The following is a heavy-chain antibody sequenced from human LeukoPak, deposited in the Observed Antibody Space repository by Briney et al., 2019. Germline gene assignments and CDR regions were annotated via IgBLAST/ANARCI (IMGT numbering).Heavy chain of an antibody. V-gene: IGHV3-23*01. J-gene: IGHJ4*02. Sequence: GGSLRLSCAAPGSTFPTYAINWVRKAPGKGLEGVSGISDSGGGTYYADSVKGRFTISRDNSKNTLYLQMNSLRAEDTAIYYCAKSRGIRLQHPGDYWGQGTLVTVSS. CDR2: ISDSGGGT. CDR3: AKSRGIRLQHPGDY. CDR1: GSTFPTYA. D-gene: IGHD4-11*01.